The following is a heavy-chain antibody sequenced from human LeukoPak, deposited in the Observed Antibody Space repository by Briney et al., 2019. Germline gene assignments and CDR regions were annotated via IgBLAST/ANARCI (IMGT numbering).Heavy chain of an antibody. V-gene: IGHV3-23*01. CDR2: ISGSSGST. CDR1: GFTFSSYA. Sequence: GGSLRLSCAASGFTFSSYAMSWVRQAPGQGPEWVSAISGSSGSTYYADSVKGRFTISRDNSKNTLYLQMNSLRAEDTAVYYCAKAAPRGDDSRSFQHWGQGTLVTVSS. CDR3: AKAAPRGDDSRSFQH. D-gene: IGHD4-17*01. J-gene: IGHJ1*01.